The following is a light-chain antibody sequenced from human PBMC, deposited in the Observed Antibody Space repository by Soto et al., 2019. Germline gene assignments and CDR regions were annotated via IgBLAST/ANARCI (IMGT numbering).Light chain of an antibody. J-gene: IGKJ4*01. CDR1: QSVSSY. CDR2: DAS. CDR3: QQRSNWLLT. V-gene: IGKV3-11*01. Sequence: EIVLTQSPATLSLSPGERATLSCRASQSVSSYLAWYQQKPGQAPRLLIYDASTKATGIPARFSGSGSGKDFTLTSSSLEPEDFAVYYCQQRSNWLLTFGGGTKVEIK.